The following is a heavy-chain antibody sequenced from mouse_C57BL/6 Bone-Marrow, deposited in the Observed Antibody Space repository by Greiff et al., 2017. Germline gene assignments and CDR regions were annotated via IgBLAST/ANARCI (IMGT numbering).Heavy chain of an antibody. V-gene: IGHV6-3*01. Sequence: DVQLQESGGGLVQPGGSMKLSCVASGFTFSNYWMNWVRQSPEKGLEWVAQIRLKSDNYATHYAESVKGRFTISRDDSKSSVYLQMNNLRAEDTGIYYCTGTMVSYYYAMDYWGQGTSVTVSS. CDR3: TGTMVSYYYAMDY. D-gene: IGHD1-1*02. CDR1: GFTFSNYW. CDR2: IRLKSDNYAT. J-gene: IGHJ4*01.